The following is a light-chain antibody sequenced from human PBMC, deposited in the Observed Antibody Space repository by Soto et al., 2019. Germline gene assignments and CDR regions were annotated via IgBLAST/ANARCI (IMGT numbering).Light chain of an antibody. CDR2: GAS. Sequence: ESVLTRSRCTLPLSPGERASLSSKASQSVSKNYLAWYQQQPGHAPRLLIYGASNRATGIPDRFSGSGSGTDFTLTITRMEPEDFAMYYCQRYDSFRTFGQGTKVDI. CDR1: QSVSKNY. J-gene: IGKJ1*01. V-gene: IGKV3-20*01. CDR3: QRYDSFRT.